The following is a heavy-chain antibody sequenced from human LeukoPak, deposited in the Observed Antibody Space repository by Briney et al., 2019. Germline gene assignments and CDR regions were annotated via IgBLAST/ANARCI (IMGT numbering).Heavy chain of an antibody. Sequence: GGSLRLSCSASGFTFSSYAMHWVRQAPGKGLEYVSGISGNGGSTYYADSVRGRFTISRDNSKNTLYLQMSSLRAEDTAVYFCGRTTVTFQFDHWGQGTLVSLSS. CDR2: ISGNGGST. V-gene: IGHV3-64D*06. D-gene: IGHD4-17*01. CDR3: GRTTVTFQFDH. CDR1: GFTFSSYA. J-gene: IGHJ4*02.